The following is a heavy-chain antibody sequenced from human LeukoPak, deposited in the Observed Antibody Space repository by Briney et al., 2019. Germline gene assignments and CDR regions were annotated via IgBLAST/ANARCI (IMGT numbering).Heavy chain of an antibody. CDR3: ARRSYYYGSGSYYKRGPFDY. D-gene: IGHD3-10*01. V-gene: IGHV4-34*01. CDR1: GGSFSGYY. J-gene: IGHJ4*02. CDR2: INNSGST. Sequence: PSESLSLTCAVYGGSFSGYYWSWIRQPPGKGLEWIGEINNSGSTNYNPSLKSRVTISVDTSKNQYSLKLSSVTAADTAVYYCARRSYYYGSGSYYKRGPFDYWGQGTLVTVSS.